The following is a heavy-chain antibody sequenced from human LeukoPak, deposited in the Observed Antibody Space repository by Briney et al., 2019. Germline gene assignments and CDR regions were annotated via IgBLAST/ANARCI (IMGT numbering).Heavy chain of an antibody. CDR3: AGSNNYGDYSMGF. J-gene: IGHJ4*02. D-gene: IGHD4-17*01. CDR2: INPNSGGT. Sequence: ASVKVSCKASVYTFTGYYMHWVRQAPGQGLEWMGWINPNSGGTNYAQKFQGRVTMTRDTSISTAYMELSRLRSDDTAVYYCAGSNNYGDYSMGFWGQGTLVTVSS. CDR1: VYTFTGYY. V-gene: IGHV1-2*02.